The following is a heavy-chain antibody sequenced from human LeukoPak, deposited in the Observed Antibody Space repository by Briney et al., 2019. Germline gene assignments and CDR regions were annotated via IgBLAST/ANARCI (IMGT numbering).Heavy chain of an antibody. CDR1: GYTFTSYT. CDR2: INAGNGDT. J-gene: IGHJ5*02. V-gene: IGHV1-3*01. D-gene: IGHD4-17*01. CDR3: ARDPTTVTTHNWFDP. Sequence: WASVKVSCKASGYTFTSYTIHWVRQAPGQRLEWMGWINAGNGDTKYSQKFQGRVTITRDTSASTAYMELSSLRSEDTAVYYCARDPTTVTTHNWFDPWGQGTLVTVSS.